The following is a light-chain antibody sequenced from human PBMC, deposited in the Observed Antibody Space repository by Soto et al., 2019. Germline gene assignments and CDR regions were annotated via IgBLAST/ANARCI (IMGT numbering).Light chain of an antibody. J-gene: IGKJ1*01. CDR3: QHYGTSLWT. CDR2: GAS. V-gene: IGKV3-20*01. Sequence: EIMLTQSPGTLSLSPGERATLSCRASQSVSSSFLAWYQQKPGQAPRLLIYGASIRATGIPDRFSGSGSGTDCTLTSSTLEPEDFAMYLCQHYGTSLWTFGQGTKVDVK. CDR1: QSVSSSF.